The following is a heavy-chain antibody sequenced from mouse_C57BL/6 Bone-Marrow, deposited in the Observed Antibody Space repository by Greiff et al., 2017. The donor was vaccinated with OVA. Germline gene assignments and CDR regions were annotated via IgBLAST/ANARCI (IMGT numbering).Heavy chain of an antibody. Sequence: QVQLQQPGAELVKPGASVKLSCKASGYTFTSYWMQWAKQRPGQGLEWIGEIDPSDSYTNYNQKFKGKATLTVDTSSSTAYMQLSSLTSEDSAVYYCTREGFTIKAFYFDYWGQGTTLTVSS. V-gene: IGHV1-50*01. CDR1: GYTFTSYW. CDR3: TREGFTIKAFYFDY. D-gene: IGHD2-12*01. CDR2: IDPSDSYT. J-gene: IGHJ2*01.